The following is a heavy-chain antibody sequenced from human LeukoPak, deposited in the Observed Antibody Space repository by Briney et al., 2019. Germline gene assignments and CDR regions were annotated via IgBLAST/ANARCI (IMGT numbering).Heavy chain of an antibody. CDR2: ISNDGGGT. J-gene: IGHJ5*02. CDR3: AKGSSGYFADL. V-gene: IGHV3-23*01. Sequence: GGSLRLSCTASGFIFNNFGLMWVRPAPGKGLEWVSAISNDGGGTTYADFVKGRFTISRDNSKNTLFLQMNSLRAEDTALYYCAKGSSGYFADLWGQGTLVTVSS. D-gene: IGHD3-22*01. CDR1: GFIFNNFG.